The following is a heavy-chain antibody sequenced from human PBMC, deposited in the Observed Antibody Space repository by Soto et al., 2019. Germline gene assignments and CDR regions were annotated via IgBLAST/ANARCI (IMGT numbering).Heavy chain of an antibody. J-gene: IGHJ6*02. CDR1: GLTFSSYG. CDR2: ISYDGSNK. Sequence: PGGSLRLSCAASGLTFSSYGMHWVRQAPGKGLEWVAVISYDGSNKYSADSVKGRFTISRDNSKNTLYLQMNSLRAEDTAVYYCAKCSSSWYDYYYGMDVWRQGTTVTVSS. V-gene: IGHV3-30*18. CDR3: AKCSSSWYDYYYGMDV. D-gene: IGHD6-13*01.